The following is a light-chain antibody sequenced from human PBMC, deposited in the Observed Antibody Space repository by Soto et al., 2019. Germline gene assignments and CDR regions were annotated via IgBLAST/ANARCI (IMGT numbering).Light chain of an antibody. CDR3: SSYTVINTAV. CDR1: TSDVGAYNY. J-gene: IGLJ3*02. V-gene: IGLV2-14*01. Sequence: QSALTQPASVSGSPGQSVSISCTGSTSDVGAYNYVAWYQHKPGKAPRLLIYEVDHRPSGISPRFSGSKSGNTAPLTISGLQTDDEADYYCSSYTVINTAVFGGGTKVTVL. CDR2: EVD.